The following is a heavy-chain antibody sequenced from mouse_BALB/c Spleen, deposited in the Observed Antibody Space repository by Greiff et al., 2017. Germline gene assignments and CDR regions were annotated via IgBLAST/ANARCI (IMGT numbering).Heavy chain of an antibody. CDR2: IDPANGNT. D-gene: IGHD3-1*01. Sequence: VQLQQSGAELVKPGASVKLSCTASGFNIKDTYMHWVKQRPEQGLEWIGRIDPANGNTKYDPKFQGKATITADTSSNTAYLQLSSLTSEDTAVYYCARRQLELLDYYAMDYWGQGTSVTVSS. V-gene: IGHV14-3*02. J-gene: IGHJ4*01. CDR1: GFNIKDTY. CDR3: ARRQLELLDYYAMDY.